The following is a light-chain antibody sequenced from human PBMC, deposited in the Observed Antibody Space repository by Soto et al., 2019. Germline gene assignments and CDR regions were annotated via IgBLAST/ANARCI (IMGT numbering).Light chain of an antibody. V-gene: IGLV3-21*04. CDR1: NIGSKS. J-gene: IGLJ2*01. CDR2: YDS. CDR3: QVWDSSSDHVV. Sequence: SYELTQPPSVSVAPGKTARITCGGNNIGSKSVHWYQQKPGQAPVLVIYYDSDRPSGIPERFSGSNSGNTATLTISRVEAGDEAHYYCQVWDSSSDHVVFGGGTKLTFL.